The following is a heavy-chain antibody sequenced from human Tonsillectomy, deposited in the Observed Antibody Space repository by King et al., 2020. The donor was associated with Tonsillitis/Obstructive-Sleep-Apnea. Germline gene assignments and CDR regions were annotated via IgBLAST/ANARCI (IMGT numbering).Heavy chain of an antibody. CDR1: GFTFDDYG. J-gene: IGHJ5*02. CDR2: INWNGGST. D-gene: IGHD3-22*01. CDR3: ARGDYYYDSSGYPNWFDP. Sequence: VQLVESGGGVVRPGGSLRLSCAASGFTFDDYGMSWVRQAPGKGLEWVSGINWNGGSTGYADSVKGRFTISRDNAKNSLYLQMNSLRAEDPALYYCARGDYYYDSSGYPNWFDPWGQGTLVTVSS. V-gene: IGHV3-20*04.